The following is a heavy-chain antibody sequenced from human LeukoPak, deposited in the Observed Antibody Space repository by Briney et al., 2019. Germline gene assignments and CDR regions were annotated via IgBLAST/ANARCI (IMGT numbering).Heavy chain of an antibody. Sequence: GSSVKVSCKASGGTFSSYAISWVRQAPGQGLEWMGRIIPIFGIANYAQKFQGRVTITADKSTSTAYMELSSLRSEDTAVYYCARAYSSPSPDYWGQGTLVTVSS. V-gene: IGHV1-69*04. J-gene: IGHJ4*02. CDR1: GGTFSSYA. CDR2: IIPIFGIA. CDR3: ARAYSSPSPDY. D-gene: IGHD6-6*01.